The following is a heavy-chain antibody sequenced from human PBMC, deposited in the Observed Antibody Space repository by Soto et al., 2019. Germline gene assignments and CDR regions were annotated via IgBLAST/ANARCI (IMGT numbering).Heavy chain of an antibody. V-gene: IGHV3-33*01. D-gene: IGHD5-18*01. CDR1: GGTFSSYG. J-gene: IGHJ6*03. CDR3: ARVDTAMYYYYMDV. Sequence: TGGLLRLSCAAAGGTFSSYGMHWVRQAPGKGREWVAVIWYDGSNKYYADSVKGRFTISRDNSKNTLYLQMNSLRAEDTAVYYCARVDTAMYYYYMDVWGKGTTVTVS. CDR2: IWYDGSNK.